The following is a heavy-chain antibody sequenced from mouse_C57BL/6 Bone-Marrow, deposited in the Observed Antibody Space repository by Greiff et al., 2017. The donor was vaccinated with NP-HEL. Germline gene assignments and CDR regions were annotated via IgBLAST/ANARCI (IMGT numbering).Heavy chain of an antibody. CDR1: GFTFSDYY. CDR2: INYDGSST. Sequence: EVHLVESEGGLVQPGSSMTLSCTASGFTFSDYYMAWVRQVPEKGLEWVANINYDGSSTYYLDSLKSRFIISSDNANNILYLQMSSLKSEVTATDCWARDDGYYGFDYWGQGTTLTVAS. V-gene: IGHV5-16*01. CDR3: ARDDGYYGFDY. J-gene: IGHJ2*01. D-gene: IGHD2-3*01.